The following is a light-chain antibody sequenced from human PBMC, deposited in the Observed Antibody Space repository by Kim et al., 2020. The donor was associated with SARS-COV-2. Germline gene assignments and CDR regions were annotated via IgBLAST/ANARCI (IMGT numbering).Light chain of an antibody. CDR3: QQYDSLPYT. CDR2: DAS. Sequence: SAAIGDRVTITCQATQDIRNYLNWFQHKAGEAPQRLIYDASTSETGVSSRFSGGGSGTDFTFTISGLQSEDIATYYCQQYDSLPYTFGQGTKLEI. J-gene: IGKJ2*01. V-gene: IGKV1-33*01. CDR1: QDIRNY.